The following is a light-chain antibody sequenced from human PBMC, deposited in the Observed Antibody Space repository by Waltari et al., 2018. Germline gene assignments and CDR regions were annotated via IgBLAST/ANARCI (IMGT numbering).Light chain of an antibody. CDR2: AAS. CDR3: QQSYSTPYT. Sequence: DIQMTQSPSSLSASVGDRVTITCRASQSISSYLNWYQQKPGKAPKLLMYAASNLQSGVPSRFSGSGSGTDFTLTISSLQPEDFATYYCQQSYSTPYTFGQGTKLEI. V-gene: IGKV1-39*01. J-gene: IGKJ2*01. CDR1: QSISSY.